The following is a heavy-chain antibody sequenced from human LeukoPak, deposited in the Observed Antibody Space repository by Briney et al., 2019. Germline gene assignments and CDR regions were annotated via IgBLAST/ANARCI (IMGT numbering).Heavy chain of an antibody. CDR3: ARGGYYYDSSGYSHLPDY. J-gene: IGHJ4*02. D-gene: IGHD3-22*01. CDR2: IIPIVGAT. Sequence: SVKVSCKASGGTFSSYAFSWVRQAPGQGLEWMGGIIPIVGATNYAQMFQGRVTITADESTSTAYMELSSLRSEDTAVYYCARGGYYYDSSGYSHLPDYWGQGTLVTVSA. V-gene: IGHV1-69*13. CDR1: GGTFSSYA.